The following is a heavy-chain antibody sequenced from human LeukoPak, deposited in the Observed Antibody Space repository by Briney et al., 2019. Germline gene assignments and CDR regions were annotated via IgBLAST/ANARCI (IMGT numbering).Heavy chain of an antibody. J-gene: IGHJ6*03. CDR3: ARVASYFYYMDV. Sequence: SVKGRFTISRDNAKNSRYLQMNSLRAEDTAVYYCARVASYFYYMDVWGKGTTVTVSS. V-gene: IGHV3-11*06.